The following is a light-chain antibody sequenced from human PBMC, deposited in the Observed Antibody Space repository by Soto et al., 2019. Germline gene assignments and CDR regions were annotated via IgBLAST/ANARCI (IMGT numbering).Light chain of an antibody. CDR2: DNN. V-gene: IGLV1-51*01. CDR1: SSNIGNNY. J-gene: IGLJ2*01. CDR3: GTWDTSLNAGV. Sequence: QSALTQPPSVSAAPGQTVTISCSGSSSNIGNNYVSWYQQVPGTVPRLLIYDNNKRPSGTPYRFSGSKSGTSATLGITGLQTGDEADYFCGTWDTSLNAGVFGGGTKLTVL.